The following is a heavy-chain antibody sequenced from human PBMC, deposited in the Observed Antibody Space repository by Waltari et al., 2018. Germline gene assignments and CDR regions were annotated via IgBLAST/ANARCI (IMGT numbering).Heavy chain of an antibody. Sequence: QVQLVQSGAEVKKPGSSVKVSCKASGGTFSSYAISWVRQAPGQGLEWMGGIFPIFGTANYAQKFQGRVTITADESTSTAYMELSSLRSEDTAVYYCARGKGIAVAGTVGYFDYWGQGTLVTVSS. CDR3: ARGKGIAVAGTVGYFDY. CDR1: GGTFSSYA. V-gene: IGHV1-69*01. CDR2: IFPIFGTA. D-gene: IGHD6-19*01. J-gene: IGHJ4*02.